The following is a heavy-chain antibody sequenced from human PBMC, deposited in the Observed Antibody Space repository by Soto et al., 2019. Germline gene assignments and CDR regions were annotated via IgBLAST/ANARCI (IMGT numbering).Heavy chain of an antibody. CDR1: GFTFSDYY. J-gene: IGHJ5*02. D-gene: IGHD2-15*01. V-gene: IGHV3-11*06. CDR3: VRGGGGGLFDP. Sequence: QVQLVESGGGLVTPGGSLRLSCASSGFTFSDYYMSWIRQAPGKGLEWLSYISPGSRYPAYADSVKGRFTISRDNARRSLSLQMNSLTVDDTAIYYCVRGGGGGLFDPWGQGSMLTVSS. CDR2: ISPGSRYP.